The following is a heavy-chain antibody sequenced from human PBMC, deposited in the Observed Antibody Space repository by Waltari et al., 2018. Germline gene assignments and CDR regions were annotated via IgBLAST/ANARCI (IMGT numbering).Heavy chain of an antibody. D-gene: IGHD6-6*01. CDR3: AREDYSSSSFDY. CDR1: GGPISSYY. Sequence: QVQLQESGPGLVKPSETLSLTCTVSGGPISSYYWRWIRQPPGKGLEWIGYIYTSGSTNYNPSLKSRVTISVDTSKNQFSLKLSSVTAADTAVYYCAREDYSSSSFDYWGQGTLVTVSS. J-gene: IGHJ4*02. V-gene: IGHV4-4*09. CDR2: IYTSGST.